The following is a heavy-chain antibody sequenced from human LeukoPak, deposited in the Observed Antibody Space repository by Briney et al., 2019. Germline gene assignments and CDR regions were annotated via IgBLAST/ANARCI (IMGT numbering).Heavy chain of an antibody. V-gene: IGHV3-64D*09. CDR2: VSGNGGTT. Sequence: GGSLRLFCSASVFTFSSFSMHWVPQARGKGLEYVSGVSGNGGTTYYADSVEGRFTITRDNSKNTLYLQMSSLRVEDTAAYYCVKDRRVYYYDSSFDYWGQGTLVTVAS. D-gene: IGHD3-22*01. J-gene: IGHJ4*02. CDR3: VKDRRVYYYDSSFDY. CDR1: VFTFSSFS.